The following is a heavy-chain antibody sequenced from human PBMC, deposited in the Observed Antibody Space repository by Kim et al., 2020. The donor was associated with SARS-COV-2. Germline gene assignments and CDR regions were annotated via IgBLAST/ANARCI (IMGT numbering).Heavy chain of an antibody. J-gene: IGHJ3*02. D-gene: IGHD3-22*01. CDR1: GFTFSSYS. CDR3: ARDFPYYYDSSGSILYFDI. V-gene: IGHV3-48*02. CDR2: ISSSSSTI. Sequence: GGSLRLSCAASGFTFSSYSMNWVRQAPGKGLEWVSYISSSSSTIYYADSVKGRFTISRDNAKNSLYLQMNSLRDEDTAVYYCARDFPYYYDSSGSILYFDIWGQGTMVTVSS.